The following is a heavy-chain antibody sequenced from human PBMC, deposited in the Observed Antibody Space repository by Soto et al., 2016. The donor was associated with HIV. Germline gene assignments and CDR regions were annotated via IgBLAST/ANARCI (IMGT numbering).Heavy chain of an antibody. CDR1: GFTFSSYN. CDR3: ARGHYGDFLFDS. V-gene: IGHV3-21*01. Sequence: EVQLVESGGGLVKPGGSLRLSCAASGFTFSSYNMNWVRQAPGKGLECVSSISSSNRNIYYADSVKGRFTVSRDNAKNSLYLQMDSLRAEDTAVYYCARGHYGDFLFDSWGQGTLVTVSS. J-gene: IGHJ4*02. CDR2: ISSSNRNI. D-gene: IGHD4-17*01.